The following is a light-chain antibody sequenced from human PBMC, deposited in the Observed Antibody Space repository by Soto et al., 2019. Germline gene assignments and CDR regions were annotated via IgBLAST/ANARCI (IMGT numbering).Light chain of an antibody. J-gene: IGLJ1*01. CDR2: SHN. CDR1: SSNIGNNA. Sequence: QSVLAQSPAASGTPGQRVTISCSGSSSNIGNNAVNWYQHLPGTAPKRLVYSHNQRPSGVSDRFPGSQSGTSASLAISGLQSEDEADYYCASWDDRLNGYVFGPGTKVTVL. CDR3: ASWDDRLNGYV. V-gene: IGLV1-44*01.